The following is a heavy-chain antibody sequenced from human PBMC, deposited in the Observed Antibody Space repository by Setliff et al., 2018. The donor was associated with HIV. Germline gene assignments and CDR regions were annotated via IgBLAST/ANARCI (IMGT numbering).Heavy chain of an antibody. J-gene: IGHJ3*02. D-gene: IGHD1-1*01. CDR2: KHTSGST. Sequence: SETLSLTCSVSGGSINSYYWNWVRQPPGKGLEWIAYKHTSGSTNYNPSLKSRVIISVDTSKNQFSLRLSSVTAADTAVYYCAKEGSWNDDSGAFNIWGQGTRVTVSS. CDR3: AKEGSWNDDSGAFNI. V-gene: IGHV4-4*08. CDR1: GGSINSYY.